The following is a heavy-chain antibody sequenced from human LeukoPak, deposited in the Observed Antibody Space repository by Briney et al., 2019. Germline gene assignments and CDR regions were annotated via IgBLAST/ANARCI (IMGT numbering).Heavy chain of an antibody. Sequence: SETLSLTCAVYGGSLSGYYWSWIRQPPGKGVEWIGEINHSGSTNYNPSLKSRVTISVDTSKSQFSLKLSSVTAADTAVYYCARGPSHQWLRRSYFDYWGQGTLVTASS. CDR3: ARGPSHQWLRRSYFDY. D-gene: IGHD5-12*01. CDR1: GGSLSGYY. CDR2: INHSGST. J-gene: IGHJ4*02. V-gene: IGHV4-34*01.